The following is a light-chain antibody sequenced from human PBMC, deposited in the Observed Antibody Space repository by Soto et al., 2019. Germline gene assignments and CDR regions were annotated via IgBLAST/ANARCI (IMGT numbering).Light chain of an antibody. J-gene: IGKJ4*01. CDR2: DAS. Sequence: EIVLTQSPATLSLSPGERATLSCRASQSVSSYLACYQQKPGQAPRLLIYDASNKATGIPARFSGSGSGTDFTLTISSLEHEDFAVYYCQQRSNWPLTFGGGTKVESK. V-gene: IGKV3-11*01. CDR1: QSVSSY. CDR3: QQRSNWPLT.